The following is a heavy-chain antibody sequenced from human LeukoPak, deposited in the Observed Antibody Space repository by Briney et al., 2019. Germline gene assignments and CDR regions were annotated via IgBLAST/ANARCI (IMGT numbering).Heavy chain of an antibody. V-gene: IGHV4-34*01. CDR1: GGSFSGYY. D-gene: IGHD4-17*01. CDR2: INHSGST. J-gene: IGHJ3*02. CDR3: ARGPARRLRRPLDAFDI. Sequence: SETLSLTCAVYGGSFSGYYWSWIRQPPGKGLEWIGEINHSGSTDYNPSLKSRVTISVDTSKNQFSLKLSSVTAADTAVYYCARGPARRLRRPLDAFDIWGQGTMVTVSS.